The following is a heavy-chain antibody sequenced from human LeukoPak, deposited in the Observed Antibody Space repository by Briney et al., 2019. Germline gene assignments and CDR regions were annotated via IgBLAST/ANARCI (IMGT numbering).Heavy chain of an antibody. CDR1: GGSISSSSYY. D-gene: IGHD3-22*01. J-gene: IGHJ4*02. V-gene: IGHV4-39*07. CDR3: ARITYYYDTSTYYFDY. Sequence: SETLSLTCSVSGGSISSSSYYWGWIRQPPGKGLEWIGSIYYSGSTYYDPSLKSRVTISVDTSKNQFSLKLSSVTAADTAVYYCARITYYYDTSTYYFDYWGQGTLVTVSS. CDR2: IYYSGST.